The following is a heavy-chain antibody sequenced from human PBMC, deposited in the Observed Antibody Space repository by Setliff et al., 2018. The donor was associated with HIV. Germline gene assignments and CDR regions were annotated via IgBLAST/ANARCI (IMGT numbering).Heavy chain of an antibody. V-gene: IGHV5-51*01. J-gene: IGHJ4*02. D-gene: IGHD2-21*02. CDR3: TRHILAYCAGDCYPLDY. Sequence: PGESLKISCKGSGYSSTSYWIAWVRQMPGKGLEWMGIIYPGDSHTRYSPSFQGQVTFSADKSISTAYLQWSSLKASDTAIYYCTRHILAYCAGDCYPLDYWGQGTLVTAPQ. CDR2: IYPGDSHT. CDR1: GYSSTSYW.